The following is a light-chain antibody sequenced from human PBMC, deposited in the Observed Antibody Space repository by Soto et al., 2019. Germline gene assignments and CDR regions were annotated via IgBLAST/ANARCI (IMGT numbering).Light chain of an antibody. Sequence: EIVMTQSPATLSVSPGERATLSCRASQSVSSYLAWYQQKPGQAPRLLIYDTSIRATGISARFSGSGSGTDFTLTVSSLEPEDFAVYYCQHRSSWPLTFGGGTKVDIK. V-gene: IGKV3-11*01. CDR1: QSVSSY. CDR3: QHRSSWPLT. CDR2: DTS. J-gene: IGKJ4*01.